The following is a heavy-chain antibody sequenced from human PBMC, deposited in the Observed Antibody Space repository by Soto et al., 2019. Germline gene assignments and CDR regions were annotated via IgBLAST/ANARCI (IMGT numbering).Heavy chain of an antibody. CDR3: ARGVTAGVDY. D-gene: IGHD1-26*01. CDR2: MQPSSGRT. V-gene: IGHV1-8*01. CDR1: GYSFTSLD. Sequence: QVQLVQSGAEVREPGASVKVSCKASGYSFTSLDINWVRQTTGQGLEWMGWMQPSSGRTGYAQKFQGRVTMTRDTSRNTAYMELSSPTSDDTAFYYCARGVTAGVDYWGQGTLVTVSS. J-gene: IGHJ4*02.